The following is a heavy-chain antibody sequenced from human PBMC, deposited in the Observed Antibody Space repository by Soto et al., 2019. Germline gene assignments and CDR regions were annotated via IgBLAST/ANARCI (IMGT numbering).Heavy chain of an antibody. CDR3: AAFRVGYGGKRPYYFDY. J-gene: IGHJ4*02. Sequence: QMQLVQSGPEVKKPGTSVKVSCKASGFTFTSSAVQWVRQARGQRLEWIGWIVVGSGNTNYAQKFQERVTMTRDMSTSTAYMELSSLRSEDTAVYYCAAFRVGYGGKRPYYFDYWGQGTLVTVSS. CDR2: IVVGSGNT. V-gene: IGHV1-58*01. D-gene: IGHD4-17*01. CDR1: GFTFTSSA.